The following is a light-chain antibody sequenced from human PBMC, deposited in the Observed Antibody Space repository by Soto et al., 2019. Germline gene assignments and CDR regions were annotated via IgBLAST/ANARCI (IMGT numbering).Light chain of an antibody. CDR1: QSISRN. J-gene: IGKJ5*01. CDR2: AAS. Sequence: DIQMTQSPSSLSASVGDRVTITCRASQSISRNLNWYQHKPGKAPKILIYAASSLQNGVPSRFSGGGSGTEFTISISRLQPEDFGTYSCQQSYTTASITFGQGPRLEIK. V-gene: IGKV1-39*01. CDR3: QQSYTTASIT.